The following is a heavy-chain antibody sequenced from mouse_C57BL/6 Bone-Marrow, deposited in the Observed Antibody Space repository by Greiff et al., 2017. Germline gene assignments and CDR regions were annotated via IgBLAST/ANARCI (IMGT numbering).Heavy chain of an antibody. V-gene: IGHV10-1*01. CDR3: VRHRIVYYGSSCWYFDV. J-gene: IGHJ1*03. CDR1: GFSFNTYA. CDR2: IRSKSNNYAT. D-gene: IGHD1-1*01. Sequence: EVKLQESGGGLVQPKGSLKLSCAASGFSFNTYAMNWVRQAPGKGLEWVARIRSKSNNYATYYADSVKDRFTISRDDSESMLYLQMNNLKTAYTAMYDCVRHRIVYYGSSCWYFDVWGTGTTVTVSA.